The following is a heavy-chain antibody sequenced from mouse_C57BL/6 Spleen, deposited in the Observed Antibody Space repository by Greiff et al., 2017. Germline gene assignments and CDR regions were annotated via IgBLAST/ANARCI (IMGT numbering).Heavy chain of an antibody. Sequence: VQLQQSGPELVKPGASVKISCKASGYTFTDYYMNWVKQSHGKSLEWIGDINPNNGGTSYNQKFKGKATLTVDKSSSTAYMELRSLTSEDSAVYYCARRRALQAWFAYWGQGTLVTVSA. J-gene: IGHJ3*01. CDR1: GYTFTDYY. CDR3: ARRRALQAWFAY. CDR2: INPNNGGT. D-gene: IGHD3-1*01. V-gene: IGHV1-26*01.